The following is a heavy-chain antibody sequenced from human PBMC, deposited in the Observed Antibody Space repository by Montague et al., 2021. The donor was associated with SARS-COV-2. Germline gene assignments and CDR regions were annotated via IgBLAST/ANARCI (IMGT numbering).Heavy chain of an antibody. CDR2: ISGAGTTI. CDR3: ARDLVVTGGISDY. Sequence: LSLSLSASGFTFSYFEMNWVRQAPGKGLEWISYISGAGTTIYYADSVKGRFTISRDNAKNSLYLQMNSLRAGDTAVYYCARDLVVTGGISDYWGQGTLVTVSS. D-gene: IGHD2-8*02. J-gene: IGHJ4*02. V-gene: IGHV3-48*03. CDR1: GFTFSYFE.